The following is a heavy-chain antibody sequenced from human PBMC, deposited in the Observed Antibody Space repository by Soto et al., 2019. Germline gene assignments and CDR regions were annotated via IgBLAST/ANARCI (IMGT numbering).Heavy chain of an antibody. V-gene: IGHV4-31*03. Sequence: QVQLQESGPGLVKPSQTLSLTCTVSGGSISSGGYYWRWIRQHPGKGLEWIGYIYYSGSTYYNPSLKSRVTISVDTSKNQFSLKLSSVTAADTAVYYCARARYDILTGLHYYFDYWGQGTLVTVSS. CDR1: GGSISSGGYY. CDR2: IYYSGST. D-gene: IGHD3-9*01. J-gene: IGHJ4*02. CDR3: ARARYDILTGLHYYFDY.